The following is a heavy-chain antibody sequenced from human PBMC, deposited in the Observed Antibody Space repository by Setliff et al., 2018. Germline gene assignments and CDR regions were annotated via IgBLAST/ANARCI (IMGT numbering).Heavy chain of an antibody. CDR3: ARSYSNSLEY. CDR1: GGSISSGNW. D-gene: IGHD4-4*01. J-gene: IGHJ4*02. V-gene: IGHV4-4*02. Sequence: LSLTCAVSGGSISSGNWWSWVRQTPGKGLEWIGEINHSGKTNHKPSLKSRVTMSVDKSKNQFSLKLNSVTAADTAVYYCARSYSNSLEYWGQGTLVTVS. CDR2: INHSGKT.